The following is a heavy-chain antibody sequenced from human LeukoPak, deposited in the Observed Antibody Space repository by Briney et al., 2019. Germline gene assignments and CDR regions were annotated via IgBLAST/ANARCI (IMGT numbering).Heavy chain of an antibody. D-gene: IGHD2-2*01. CDR3: ARDTAYCSSTSCSYHAFDI. CDR2: INWNGGST. CDR1: GFTFDDYG. Sequence: GGSLKLSCAASGFTFDDYGMSWVRQAPGKGLEWVSGINWNGGSTGYADSVKGRFTISRDNAKNSLYLQMNSLRAEDTAVYYCARDTAYCSSTSCSYHAFDIWGQGTMVTVSS. J-gene: IGHJ3*02. V-gene: IGHV3-20*04.